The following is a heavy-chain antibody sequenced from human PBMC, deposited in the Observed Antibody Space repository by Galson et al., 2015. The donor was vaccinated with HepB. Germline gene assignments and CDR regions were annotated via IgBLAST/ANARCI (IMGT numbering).Heavy chain of an antibody. Sequence: SETLSLTCTVSGGSISSYYWSWIRQPPGKGLEWIGYIYYSGSTNYNPSLKSRVTISVDTSKNQFSLKLSSVTAADTAVYYCATLRYYYDSSGYYYEYFQHWGQGTLVTVSS. CDR2: IYYSGST. J-gene: IGHJ1*01. D-gene: IGHD3-22*01. CDR3: ATLRYYYDSSGYYYEYFQH. V-gene: IGHV4-59*01. CDR1: GGSISSYY.